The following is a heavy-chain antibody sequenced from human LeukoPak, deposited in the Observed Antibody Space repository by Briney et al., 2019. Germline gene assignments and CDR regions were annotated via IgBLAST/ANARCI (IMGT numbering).Heavy chain of an antibody. CDR1: GGSIITGSYY. CDR2: VYSGGST. CDR3: ARRSLTALSWFDP. D-gene: IGHD5-18*01. J-gene: IGHJ5*02. Sequence: PSQTLSLTCTVSGGSIITGSYYWSWIRQPAGKGLEWIGRVYSGGSTHYNPSLKSRVTISIDTSKNQFSLHLTSVTAADMAVYYCARRSLTALSWFDPWGQGALVTVSS. V-gene: IGHV4-61*02.